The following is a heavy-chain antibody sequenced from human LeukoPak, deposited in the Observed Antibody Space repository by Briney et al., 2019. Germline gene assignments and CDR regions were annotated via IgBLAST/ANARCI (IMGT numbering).Heavy chain of an antibody. CDR2: IYTSGST. D-gene: IGHD3-10*01. J-gene: IGHJ5*02. CDR3: ARRPRTMVRGVMTLFWFDP. V-gene: IGHV4-4*07. Sequence: SETLSLTCTVSGGSISSYYWSWIRQPAGKGLEWIGRIYTSGSTNYNPSLKSRVTMSVDTSKNQFSLKLSSVTAADTAVYYCARRPRTMVRGVMTLFWFDPWGQGTLVTVSS. CDR1: GGSISSYY.